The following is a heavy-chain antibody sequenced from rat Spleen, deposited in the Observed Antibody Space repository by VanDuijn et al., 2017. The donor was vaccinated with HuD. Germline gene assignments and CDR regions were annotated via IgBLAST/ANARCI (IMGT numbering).Heavy chain of an antibody. Sequence: EVQLVESGGGLVQPGRSMKLSCAASGLSFSNYDMAWVRQAPTKGLEWVASISASGGSSYYRDSVKGRFTISRDNAKSTLYLQMDSLRSEDTATYYCTTDTFYDGTYYPGGFDYWGQGVMVTVSS. CDR3: TTDTFYDGTYYPGGFDY. CDR1: GLSFSNYD. J-gene: IGHJ2*01. V-gene: IGHV5-27*01. D-gene: IGHD1-12*02. CDR2: ISASGGSS.